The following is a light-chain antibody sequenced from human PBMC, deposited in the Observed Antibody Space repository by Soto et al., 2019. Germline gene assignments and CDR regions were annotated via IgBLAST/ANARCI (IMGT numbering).Light chain of an antibody. CDR2: LGS. CDR1: QSLLHTNGNTY. CDR3: MQSLQTPGT. J-gene: IGKJ1*01. Sequence: DIVMTQSPLSLPVPPGEAASMSCRSSQSLLHTNGNTYLDWYVQKPGPSPQLLIYLGSNRGSGAPDRFSGSGASTEFTLIISRVEAEDVGVYYCMQSLQTPGTFGQGTKVDIK. V-gene: IGKV2-28*01.